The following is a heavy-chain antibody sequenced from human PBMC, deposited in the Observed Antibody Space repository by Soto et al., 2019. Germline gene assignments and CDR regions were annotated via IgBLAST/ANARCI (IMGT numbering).Heavy chain of an antibody. D-gene: IGHD3-16*01. CDR2: SRNKANSYNP. V-gene: IGHV3-72*01. CDR1: GFSFSEYY. J-gene: IGHJ4*02. CDR3: ARDTGGSYDY. Sequence: ESGGGLVQPGGSLRLSCAASGFSFSEYYMDWVRQVPGKGLEWVGRSRNKANSYNPEYAPSVKDRFSISRDNSNDSMYLQMNSRKTEDKAVYYCARDTGGSYDYWGQGALVTVSS.